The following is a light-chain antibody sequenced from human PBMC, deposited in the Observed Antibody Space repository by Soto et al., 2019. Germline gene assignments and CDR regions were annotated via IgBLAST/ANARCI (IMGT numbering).Light chain of an antibody. Sequence: DIQMTQSPSTLSASVGDRVTITCRASQSISSWLAWYQQKPGKAPQLLMYDASILKSGVPSRFSGSGSGTEFSLTISILQPDDFATHYCQQYNSYSRTFGQGTKVEIK. V-gene: IGKV1-5*01. J-gene: IGKJ1*01. CDR3: QQYNSYSRT. CDR1: QSISSW. CDR2: DAS.